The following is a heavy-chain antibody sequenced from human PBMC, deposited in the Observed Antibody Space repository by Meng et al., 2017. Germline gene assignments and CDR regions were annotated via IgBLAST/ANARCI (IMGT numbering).Heavy chain of an antibody. D-gene: IGHD6-19*01. CDR2: ISYDGSNK. J-gene: IGHJ4*02. CDR1: GFTFSSYA. CDR3: ASGSQWLFPY. V-gene: IGHV3-30*01. Sequence: GLLVESGGGVVQPGRSLRLSCAASGFTFSSYAMHWVRQAPGKGLEWVAVISYDGSNKYYADSVKGRFTISRDNSKNTLYLQMNSLRAEDTAVYYCASGSQWLFPYWGQGTLVTVSS.